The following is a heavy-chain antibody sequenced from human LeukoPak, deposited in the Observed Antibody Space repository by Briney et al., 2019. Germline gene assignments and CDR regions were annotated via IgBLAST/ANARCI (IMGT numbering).Heavy chain of an antibody. CDR2: IYYSGST. CDR3: AKTLLTVNLYDY. D-gene: IGHD4-11*01. CDR1: GGSISSYY. Sequence: SETLSLTCTVSGGSISSYYWSWIRQPPGKGLEWIGYIYYSGSTNYNPSLKSRVTISVDTSKNQFSLKLSSVTAADTAVYYCAKTLLTVNLYDYWGQGTLVTVSS. V-gene: IGHV4-59*12. J-gene: IGHJ4*02.